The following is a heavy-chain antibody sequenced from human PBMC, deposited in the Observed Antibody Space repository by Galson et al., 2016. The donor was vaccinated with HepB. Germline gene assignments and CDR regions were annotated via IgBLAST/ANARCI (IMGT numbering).Heavy chain of an antibody. CDR3: AAAGPDYYDSSGPPPGAFDI. J-gene: IGHJ3*02. CDR1: GFTFTSSA. CDR2: IVVGSGNT. D-gene: IGHD3-22*01. Sequence: SVKVSCKASGFTFTSSAVQWVRQARGQRLEWIGWIVVGSGNTNYAQKFQERVTITRDMSTSTAYMELSSLRSEDTAVYYCAAAGPDYYDSSGPPPGAFDIWGQGTMVTVSS. V-gene: IGHV1-58*01.